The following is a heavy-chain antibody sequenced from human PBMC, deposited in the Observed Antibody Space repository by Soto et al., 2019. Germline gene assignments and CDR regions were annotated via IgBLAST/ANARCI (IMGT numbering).Heavy chain of an antibody. CDR3: AKVRGALYQLLEMDYYYMDV. V-gene: IGHV3-23*01. CDR1: GFTFSSYA. D-gene: IGHD2-2*01. Sequence: GGSLRLSCAASGFTFSSYAMSWVRQAPGKGLEWVSAISGSGGSTYYADSVKGRFTISRDNSKNTLYLQMNSLRAEDTAVYYCAKVRGALYQLLEMDYYYMDVWGKGTTVTVSS. J-gene: IGHJ6*03. CDR2: ISGSGGST.